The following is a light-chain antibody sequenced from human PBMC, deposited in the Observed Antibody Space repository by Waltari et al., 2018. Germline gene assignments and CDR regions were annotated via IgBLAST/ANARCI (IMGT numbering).Light chain of an antibody. J-gene: IGLJ1*01. V-gene: IGLV2-14*03. Sequence: QSALTQPASVSGSPGQSITLSCTGTSSDVGGYNYVSCYQHHPGKAPKLMIFDVSSRPSGVSNRFAGYKSGNTASLTISGLQAEDEADYYCSSYTSSTTDVFGAGTKVTVL. CDR3: SSYTSSTTDV. CDR2: DVS. CDR1: SSDVGGYNY.